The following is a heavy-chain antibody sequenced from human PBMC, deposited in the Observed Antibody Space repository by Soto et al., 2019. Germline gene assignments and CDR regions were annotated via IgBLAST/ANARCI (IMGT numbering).Heavy chain of an antibody. CDR3: SIKGALRATYFFVY. J-gene: IGHJ4*02. CDR2: ISGGRGST. V-gene: IGHV3-23*01. D-gene: IGHD1-26*01. Sequence: GGSLRISCAASGFTFSSYAMSWVRQAPGKGLEWVSAISGGRGSTHYADSVKGRFTISRDTSKNTLYLQMNSLRAADTAVYYFSIKGALRATYFFVYSCQAALVTVFS. CDR1: GFTFSSYA.